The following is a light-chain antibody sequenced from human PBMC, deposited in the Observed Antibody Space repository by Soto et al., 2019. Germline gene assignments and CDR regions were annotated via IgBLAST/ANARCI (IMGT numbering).Light chain of an antibody. J-gene: IGKJ3*01. V-gene: IGKV3-11*01. Sequence: EIVLTQSPATLSLSPGERATLSCMASQSVSSYLAWYQQKPGQAPRLLIYDASNRATGIPARFSGSGSGTDFTLTISSLEPEDFAVYYCQQRSNWLGTFGPGTKVDIK. CDR1: QSVSSY. CDR3: QQRSNWLGT. CDR2: DAS.